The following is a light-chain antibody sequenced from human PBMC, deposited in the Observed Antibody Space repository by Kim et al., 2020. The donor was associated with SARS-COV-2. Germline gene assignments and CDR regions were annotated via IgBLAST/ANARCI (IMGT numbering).Light chain of an antibody. CDR2: ENN. CDR1: SGSIANNY. V-gene: IGLV6-57*02. Sequence: GQTVTISCTGSSGSIANNYVQWYQQRPGSAPTTVIYENNHRPSGVPDRFSGSIDSSSNSASLTISGLKTEDEADYYCQSYDSGNVVFGGGTQLTVL. J-gene: IGLJ2*01. CDR3: QSYDSGNVV.